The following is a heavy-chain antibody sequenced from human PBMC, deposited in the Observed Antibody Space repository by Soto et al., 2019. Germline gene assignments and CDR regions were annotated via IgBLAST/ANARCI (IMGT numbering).Heavy chain of an antibody. D-gene: IGHD3-22*01. J-gene: IGHJ6*02. V-gene: IGHV3-73*01. CDR2: IRSKANSYAT. Sequence: VGSLRVSCAASGCTFSGSAMHWVRQASGKGLEWVGRIRSKANSYATAYAASVKGRFTISRDDSKNTAYLQMNSLKTEDTAVYYCTSPYYYDSRGPSDGMDVWGQGTTVTVSS. CDR1: GCTFSGSA. CDR3: TSPYYYDSRGPSDGMDV.